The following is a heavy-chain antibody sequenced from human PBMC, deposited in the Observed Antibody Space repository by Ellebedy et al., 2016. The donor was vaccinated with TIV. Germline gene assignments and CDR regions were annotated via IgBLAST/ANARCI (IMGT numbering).Heavy chain of an antibody. V-gene: IGHV3-49*03. J-gene: IGHJ4*02. CDR3: SRGTPGDGYNSHYDY. Sequence: PGGSLRLSCTTSGFTLGDYCMTWFRQAPGKGLEWVGLIRNKLHGGTTDYAASVKGRFTIARDDSENIADLQMNSLIAEDMAVYYCSRGTPGDGYNSHYDYWGQGTLVTVSS. D-gene: IGHD5-24*01. CDR1: GFTLGDYC. CDR2: IRNKLHGGTT.